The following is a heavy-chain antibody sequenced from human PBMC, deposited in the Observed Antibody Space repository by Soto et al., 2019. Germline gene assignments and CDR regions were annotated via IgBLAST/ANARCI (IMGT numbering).Heavy chain of an antibody. V-gene: IGHV4-59*01. CDR2: IYHSGST. Sequence: PSETLSLTCTVSGGSISSYYWSWIRQPPGKGLEWIGYIYHSGSTNYNPSLKSRVTISVDTSKNQFSLKLGSVTAADTAVYYCARGLSRIYYFDYWGQGTLVTVSS. J-gene: IGHJ4*02. D-gene: IGHD2-21*01. CDR3: ARGLSRIYYFDY. CDR1: GGSISSYY.